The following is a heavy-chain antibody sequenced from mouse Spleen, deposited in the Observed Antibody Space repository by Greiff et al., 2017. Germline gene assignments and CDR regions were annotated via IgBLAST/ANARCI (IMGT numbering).Heavy chain of an antibody. Sequence: QVHVKQPGADLVMPGASVNLSCKASGYTFTSYWMHWVKQRPGQGLEWIGEIDPSDSYTNYNQNFKGKATLTVDKSSNTAYMQLSSLTSEDSAVYYCARRYYGSSSWFAYWGQGTLVTVSA. CDR1: GYTFTSYW. CDR2: IDPSDSYT. V-gene: IGHV1-69*01. J-gene: IGHJ3*01. D-gene: IGHD1-1*01. CDR3: ARRYYGSSSWFAY.